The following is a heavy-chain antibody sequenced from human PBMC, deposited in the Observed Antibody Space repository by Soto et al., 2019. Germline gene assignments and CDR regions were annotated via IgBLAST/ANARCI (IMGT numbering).Heavy chain of an antibody. D-gene: IGHD6-19*01. V-gene: IGHV3-23*01. CDR2: ISGSGGST. CDR1: GFTFSSYA. CDR3: ARRSSGWYFDY. J-gene: IGHJ4*02. Sequence: EVQVLESGGGLVQPGGSLRLSCAASGFTFSSYAMNWVRQAPGKGLEWVSVISGSGGSTYYADSVKGRFTISRDNSKNTLYLQMNSLRPVDTAVYYCARRSSGWYFDYWGQGTVVTVSS.